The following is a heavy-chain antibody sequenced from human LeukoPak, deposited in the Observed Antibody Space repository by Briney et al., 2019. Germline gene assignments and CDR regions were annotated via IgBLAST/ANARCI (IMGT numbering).Heavy chain of an antibody. D-gene: IGHD3-10*01. V-gene: IGHV4-38-2*02. Sequence: SETLSLTCTVSGYSISNGYYWGWIRQPPGKGLEWIGSIYHSGSTYYNPSLKSRVTISVDTSKNQFSLKLSSVTAADTAVYYCARASHYYGSGSYYNEFHYWGQGTLVTVSS. CDR1: GYSISNGYY. CDR2: IYHSGST. J-gene: IGHJ4*02. CDR3: ARASHYYGSGSYYNEFHY.